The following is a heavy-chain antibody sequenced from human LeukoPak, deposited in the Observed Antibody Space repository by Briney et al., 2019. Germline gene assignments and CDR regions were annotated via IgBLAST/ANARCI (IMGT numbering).Heavy chain of an antibody. J-gene: IGHJ4*02. V-gene: IGHV1-46*01. CDR3: ARDRASSSRTTFDY. Sequence: ASVKVSCKASGYTFTSYYMHWVRQAPGQGLEWMGIINPSGGSTSYAQKLQGRVTMTTDTSTSTAYMELRSLRSDDTAVYYCARDRASSSRTTFDYWGQGTLVTVSS. CDR1: GYTFTSYY. D-gene: IGHD6-13*01. CDR2: INPSGGST.